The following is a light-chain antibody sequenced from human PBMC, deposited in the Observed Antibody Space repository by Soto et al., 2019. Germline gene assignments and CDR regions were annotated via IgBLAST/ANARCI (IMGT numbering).Light chain of an antibody. Sequence: VSLTTEKRSTLSCSASQSFRSDLAWYQQRAGQAPRLLIYDAVRRATGIPDRFSGRGSGTDFTLTISFLQAEDGVGYRCEESAFLLDTF. CDR1: QSFRSD. CDR2: DAV. V-gene: IGKV3-20*01. CDR3: EESAFLLDT. J-gene: IGKJ2*01.